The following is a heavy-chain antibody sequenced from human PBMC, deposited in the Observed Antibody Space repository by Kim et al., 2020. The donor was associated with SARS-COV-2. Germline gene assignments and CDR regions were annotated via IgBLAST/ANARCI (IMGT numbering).Heavy chain of an antibody. D-gene: IGHD3-10*01. V-gene: IGHV3-23*01. CDR3: AKDPYYGSGREWFDP. Sequence: GSLRLSCAASGFTFSSYAMSWVRQAPGKGLEWVSAISGSGGSTYYADSVKGRFTISRDNSKNTLYLQMNSLRAEDTAVYYCAKDPYYGSGREWFDPWGQGTLVTVSS. J-gene: IGHJ5*02. CDR2: ISGSGGST. CDR1: GFTFSSYA.